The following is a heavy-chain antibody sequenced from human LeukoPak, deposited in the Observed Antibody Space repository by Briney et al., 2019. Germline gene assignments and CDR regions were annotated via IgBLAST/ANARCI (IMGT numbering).Heavy chain of an antibody. Sequence: PSETLCLTCTVSGASISPYYWSWIRQPAGKGLEWIGRIYTSGSTNYNPSLKSRVTMSVDTSKNQFSLKLSSVTAAATAVYYCARAGIVGATVISPWGQGTLVTVSS. J-gene: IGHJ5*02. V-gene: IGHV4-4*07. CDR3: ARAGIVGATVISP. CDR1: GASISPYY. D-gene: IGHD1-26*01. CDR2: IYTSGST.